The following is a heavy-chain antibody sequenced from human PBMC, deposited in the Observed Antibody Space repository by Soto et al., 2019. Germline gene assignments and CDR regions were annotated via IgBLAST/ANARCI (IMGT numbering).Heavy chain of an antibody. CDR1: SGSISSYY. D-gene: IGHD3-10*01. Sequence: TSEALSLTCTVSSGSISSYYWSWIRQPPGKGLEWIGSIYYSGSPYYNPSLKSRVTISVDTSKNQFSLKLSSVTAADTAVYSCASRKSSPYLDNWGQGTLVTVSS. CDR3: ASRKSSPYLDN. V-gene: IGHV4-59*06. CDR2: IYYSGSP. J-gene: IGHJ4*02.